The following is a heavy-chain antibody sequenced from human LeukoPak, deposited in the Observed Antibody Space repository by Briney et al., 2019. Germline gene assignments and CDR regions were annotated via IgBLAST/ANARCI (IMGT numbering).Heavy chain of an antibody. CDR1: GYMFTTSF. V-gene: IGHV1-46*01. D-gene: IGHD5-24*01. J-gene: IGHJ4*02. CDR2: INPSGTST. CDR3: ARDDLGYNSAPYDY. Sequence: ASVKVSCKASGYMFTTSFMHWVRQAPGQGLEWMGVINPSGTSTDYAQKFQGRVTMTRDTSTNTVYMELSSLRSEDTAVYYCARDDLGYNSAPYDYWGQGTLVTVSS.